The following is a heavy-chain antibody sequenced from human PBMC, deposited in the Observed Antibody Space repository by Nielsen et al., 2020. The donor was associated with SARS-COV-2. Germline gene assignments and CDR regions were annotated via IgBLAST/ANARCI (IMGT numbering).Heavy chain of an antibody. CDR1: GFTFSSYG. D-gene: IGHD6-19*01. CDR3: AASNSRYSSGWYRAGAFDI. Sequence: GESLKISCAASGFTFSSYGMHWVRQAPGKGLEWVAVIWYDGSNKYYADSVKGRFTISRDNSKNTLYLQMNSLRAEDTAVYYCAASNSRYSSGWYRAGAFDIWGQGTMVTVSS. CDR2: IWYDGSNK. J-gene: IGHJ3*02. V-gene: IGHV3-30*02.